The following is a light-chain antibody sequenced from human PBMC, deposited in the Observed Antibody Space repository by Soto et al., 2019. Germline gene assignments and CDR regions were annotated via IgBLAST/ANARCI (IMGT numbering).Light chain of an antibody. V-gene: IGKV4-1*01. J-gene: IGKJ1*01. CDR2: WAS. CDR1: RTVLSSSNNRNS. Sequence: EIVMTQSPDSLAVSLGERATITCRSSRTVLSSSNNRNSLAWYQLKPGHPPKLLISWASMRESGVPDRFRGGGSGTDFTLTITALQAEDVAVYFCQQYNGTPWTFGQGTKVEI. CDR3: QQYNGTPWT.